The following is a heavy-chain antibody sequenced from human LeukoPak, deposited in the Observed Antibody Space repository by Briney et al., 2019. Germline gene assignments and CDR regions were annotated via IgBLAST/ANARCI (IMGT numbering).Heavy chain of an antibody. CDR3: ARTYSGRFDS. D-gene: IGHD5-12*01. CDR2: IYYSGST. V-gene: IGHV4-59*01. J-gene: IGHJ4*02. Sequence: SETLSLTCTVSGGSISSDYWSWIRQPPGKGLEWIGYIYYSGSTNYNPSLKSRVTISVDTSKNQFSLKLSSVTAADTAVYYCARTYSGRFDSWGQGTLVTVSS. CDR1: GGSISSDY.